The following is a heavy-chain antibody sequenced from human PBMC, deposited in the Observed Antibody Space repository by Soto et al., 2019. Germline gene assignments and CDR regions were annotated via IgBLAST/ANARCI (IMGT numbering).Heavy chain of an antibody. J-gene: IGHJ6*02. CDR2: IIPIFGTA. CDR3: AWPKGQLERRVGPNYYCGMDD. D-gene: IGHD1-1*01. CDR1: GGTFSSYA. V-gene: IGHV1-69*01. Sequence: QVQLVQSGAEVKKPGSSVKVSCKASGGTFSSYAISWVRQAPGPGLEWMGGIIPIFGTANYAQKFLGRVTITADESTRTAYVELSSLRSEDTAVYYCAWPKGQLERRVGPNYYCGMDDWGQGPTVTVSS.